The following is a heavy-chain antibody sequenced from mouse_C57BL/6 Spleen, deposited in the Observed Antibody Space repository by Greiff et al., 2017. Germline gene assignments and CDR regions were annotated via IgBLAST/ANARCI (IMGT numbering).Heavy chain of an antibody. CDR1: GYAFSSYW. V-gene: IGHV1-80*01. CDR3: ARSGYGKGVDY. J-gene: IGHJ2*01. CDR2: IYPGDGDT. Sequence: QVHVKQSGAELVKPGASVKISCKASGYAFSSYWMNWVKQRPGKGLEWIGQIYPGDGDTNYNGKFKGKATLTADKSSSTAYMQLSSLTSEESAVYFCARSGYGKGVDYWGQGTTLTVSS. D-gene: IGHD1-1*02.